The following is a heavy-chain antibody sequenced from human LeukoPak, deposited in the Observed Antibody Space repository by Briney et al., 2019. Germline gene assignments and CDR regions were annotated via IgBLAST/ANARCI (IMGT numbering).Heavy chain of an antibody. CDR3: ASLRTGDFDY. D-gene: IGHD3-10*01. CDR2: IYYSGST. CDR1: GGSFSGYY. V-gene: IGHV4-34*01. Sequence: SETLSLTCAVYGGSFSGYYWSWIRQPPGKGLEWIGNIYYSGSTYYNPSFKSRLTISVDTSKNQFSLKLSSVTAADTAVYYCASLRTGDFDYWGQGALVTVS. J-gene: IGHJ4*02.